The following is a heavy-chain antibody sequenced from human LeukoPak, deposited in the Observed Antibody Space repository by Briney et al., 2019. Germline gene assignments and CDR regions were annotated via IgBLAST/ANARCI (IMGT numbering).Heavy chain of an antibody. V-gene: IGHV3-48*02. CDR2: ITSSSSTI. Sequence: GGSLRLSCAASGFSFSSYSMNWVRQAPGKGLEWVSYITSSSSTIYYADSVKGRFTISRDNAKTSLYLQMNSLRDEDTAVYYCATRGPATVPGVIDCWGQGARVTVSS. CDR1: GFSFSSYS. CDR3: ATRGPATVPGVIDC. D-gene: IGHD2-2*01. J-gene: IGHJ4*02.